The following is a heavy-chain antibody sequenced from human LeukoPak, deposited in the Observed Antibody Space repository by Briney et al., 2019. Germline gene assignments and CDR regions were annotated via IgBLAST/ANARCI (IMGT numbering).Heavy chain of an antibody. CDR1: GGSISSGDYY. J-gene: IGHJ4*02. V-gene: IGHV4-30-4*01. CDR3: AGLTYYYGSGNDY. Sequence: SETLSLTCTVSGGSISSGDYYWSWIRQPPGTGLEWIGYIYYSGSTYYNPSLKSRVTISVDTSKNQFSLKLSSVTAADTAVYYCAGLTYYYGSGNDYWGQGTLVTVSS. D-gene: IGHD3-10*01. CDR2: IYYSGST.